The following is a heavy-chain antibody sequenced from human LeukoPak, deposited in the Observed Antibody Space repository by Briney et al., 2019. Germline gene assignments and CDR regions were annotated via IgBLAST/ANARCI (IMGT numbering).Heavy chain of an antibody. V-gene: IGHV4-4*02. CDR2: IYRSGST. CDR3: AREIVGGFNPGAY. D-gene: IGHD1-14*01. J-gene: IGHJ4*02. Sequence: SETLSLTCTVSPDSTTSNFWSWVRPPPGKGVEWIGEIYRSGSTNYNPSLQSRVTISIDRSKNQIALELSSVTAADTAVYYCAREIVGGFNPGAYWGQGTLVTVSS. CDR1: PDSTTSNF.